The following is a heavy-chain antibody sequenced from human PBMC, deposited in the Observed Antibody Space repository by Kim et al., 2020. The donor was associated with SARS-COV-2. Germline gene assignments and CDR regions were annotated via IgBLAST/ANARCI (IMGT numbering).Heavy chain of an antibody. CDR3: ATKGYCSGGSCLNARGNWFDP. CDR2: FDPEDGEI. Sequence: ASVKVSCKVSGYTLTELSMHWVRQAPGKGLEWMGGFDPEDGEIIYAQKFQGRVTMTEDTSTDTAYMELSSLRSEDTAVYYCATKGYCSGGSCLNARGNWFDPWGQGTLVTVSS. CDR1: GYTLTELS. V-gene: IGHV1-24*01. D-gene: IGHD2-15*01. J-gene: IGHJ5*02.